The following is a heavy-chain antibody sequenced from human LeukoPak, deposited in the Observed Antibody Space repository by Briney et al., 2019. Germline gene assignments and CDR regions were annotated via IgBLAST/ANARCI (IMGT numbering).Heavy chain of an antibody. CDR3: AKDDRIDN. J-gene: IGHJ4*02. CDR1: GFTFSSHG. V-gene: IGHV3-30*02. Sequence: PGGSLRLSCAASGFTFSSHGMHWVRQAPGKGLEWVAFIRYDGSNTYYADSVKGRFTISRDNSKHTLHLQMNSLRAEDTAMYYCAKDDRIDNWGQGTLVTVSS. CDR2: IRYDGSNT.